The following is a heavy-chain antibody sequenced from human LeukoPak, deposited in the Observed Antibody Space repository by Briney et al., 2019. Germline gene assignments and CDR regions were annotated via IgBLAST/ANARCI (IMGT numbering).Heavy chain of an antibody. CDR2: IKQDGSEK. D-gene: IGHD3-10*01. CDR3: ASGFSGAHTHY. CDR1: GFTLSSYW. J-gene: IGHJ4*02. V-gene: IGHV3-7*03. Sequence: PGGSLRLSCAASGFTLSSYWMHWVRQAPGKGLEWVANIKQDGSEKYYVDSVKGRFTISRDNAKNSLYLQMNSLRAEDTAVYYCASGFSGAHTHYWGQGTLVAVSS.